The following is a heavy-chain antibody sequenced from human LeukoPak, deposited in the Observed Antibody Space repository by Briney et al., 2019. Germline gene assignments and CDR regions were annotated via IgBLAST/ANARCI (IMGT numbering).Heavy chain of an antibody. V-gene: IGHV3-53*01. D-gene: IGHD6-13*01. CDR3: ARATPDIAAAGAFDY. Sequence: GGSLRLSCAASGFTVSSNYMSWVRQAPGKGLEWVSVIYNGGSTYYADSVKGRFTISRDNSKNTLYLQMNTLRVEDTAVYYCARATPDIAAAGAFDYWGQGTLVTVSS. J-gene: IGHJ4*02. CDR2: IYNGGST. CDR1: GFTVSSNY.